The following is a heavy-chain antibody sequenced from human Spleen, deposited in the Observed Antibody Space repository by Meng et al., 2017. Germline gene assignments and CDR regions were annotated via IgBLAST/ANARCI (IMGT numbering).Heavy chain of an antibody. CDR2: IYHSGST. D-gene: IGHD6-13*01. J-gene: IGHJ4*02. CDR3: ARGPGIAAAGKPFDY. CDR1: GGSISSSNW. Sequence: QVQLQESGPGLVKPSGTLSLTFAVSGGSISSSNWWSWVRQPPGKGLEWIGEIYHSGSTNYNPSLKSRVTISVDTSKNQFSLKLSSVTAADTAVYYCARGPGIAAAGKPFDYWGQGTLVTVPQ. V-gene: IGHV4-4*02.